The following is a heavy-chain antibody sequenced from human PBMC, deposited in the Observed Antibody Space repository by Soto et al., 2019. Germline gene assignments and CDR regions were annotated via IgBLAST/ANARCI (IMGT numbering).Heavy chain of an antibody. CDR2: MNPNSGNT. CDR3: ARDRSTVTPVTNSYCYIDV. Sequence: ASVKVSCKASGYTFTSYDINWVRQATGQGLEWMGWMNPNSGNTGYAQKFQGRVTMTRNTSISTAYMELSSLRSEDTAVYYCARDRSTVTPVTNSYCYIDVWGKGTTVTVSS. V-gene: IGHV1-8*01. J-gene: IGHJ6*03. D-gene: IGHD4-17*01. CDR1: GYTFTSYD.